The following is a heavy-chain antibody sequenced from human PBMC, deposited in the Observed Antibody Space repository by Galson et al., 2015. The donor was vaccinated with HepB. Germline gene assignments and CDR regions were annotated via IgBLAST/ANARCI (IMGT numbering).Heavy chain of an antibody. V-gene: IGHV1-58*01. CDR3: AARSREWELLRPDY. J-gene: IGHJ4*02. CDR2: IVVGSGHT. Sequence: SVKVSYKASGFTFTSSAVQWVRQAPGQRLEWIGWIVVGSGHTHYAQKFQERVTFTRDMPTSTAYMELSSLRSEDTAVYYSAARSREWELLRPDYWGQGTLVTVSS. D-gene: IGHD1-26*01. CDR1: GFTFTSSA.